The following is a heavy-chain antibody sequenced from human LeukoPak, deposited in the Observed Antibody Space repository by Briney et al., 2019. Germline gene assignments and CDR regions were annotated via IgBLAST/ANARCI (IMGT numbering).Heavy chain of an antibody. J-gene: IGHJ4*02. CDR2: IYHSGST. D-gene: IGHD3-22*01. CDR1: GGSISSGGYY. V-gene: IGHV4-30-2*01. Sequence: PSQTLSLTCTVSGGSISSGGYYWSWIRQPPGKGLEWIGYIYHSGSTYYNPSLKSRVTISVDRSKNQFSLKLSSVTAADTAVYYCAGVDYYDSSGPPGATGERVYWGQGTLVTVSS. CDR3: AGVDYYDSSGPPGATGERVY.